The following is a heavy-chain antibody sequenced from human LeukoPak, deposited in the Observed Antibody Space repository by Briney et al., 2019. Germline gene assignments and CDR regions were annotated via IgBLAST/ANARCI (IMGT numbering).Heavy chain of an antibody. CDR2: IYYSGST. D-gene: IGHD3-3*01. CDR3: ARDYDFWSGYYVGRDAFDI. Sequence: PSQTLSLTCTVSGGSISSGDYHWSWIRQPPGKGLEWIGYIYYSGSTYYNPSLKSRVTISVDTSKNQFSLKLSSVTAADTAVYYCARDYDFWSGYYVGRDAFDIWGQGTMVTVSS. V-gene: IGHV4-30-4*08. CDR1: GGSISSGDYH. J-gene: IGHJ3*02.